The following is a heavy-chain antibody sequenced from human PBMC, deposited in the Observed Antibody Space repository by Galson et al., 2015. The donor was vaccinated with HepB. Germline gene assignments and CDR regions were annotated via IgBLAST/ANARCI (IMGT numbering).Heavy chain of an antibody. D-gene: IGHD4-17*01. CDR1: GFTFSNSA. J-gene: IGHJ4*02. CDR3: AADIGGSSTVMSPPGY. CDR2: IVVGSGKT. Sequence: SVKVSCKASGFTFSNSAVQWVRQARGQRLEWIGWIVVGSGKTTYAQRFQKRVTITRDMSTSTTYMELSSLRFEDTATYYCAADIGGSSTVMSPPGYWGQGTLVTVSS. V-gene: IGHV1-58*01.